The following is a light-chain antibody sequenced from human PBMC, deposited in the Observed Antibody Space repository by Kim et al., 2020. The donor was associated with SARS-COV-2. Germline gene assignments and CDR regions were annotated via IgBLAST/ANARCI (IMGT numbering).Light chain of an antibody. CDR3: QQLNSYRT. Sequence: DIQLTQSPSFLSASVGDRVTITCRASQGISSYLAWYQQKPGKAPKLLINAASTLQSGVPSRFSGSGSGTEFTLTISSLQPEDFATYYCQQLNSYRTFGQGTKVDIK. J-gene: IGKJ1*01. V-gene: IGKV1-9*01. CDR2: AAS. CDR1: QGISSY.